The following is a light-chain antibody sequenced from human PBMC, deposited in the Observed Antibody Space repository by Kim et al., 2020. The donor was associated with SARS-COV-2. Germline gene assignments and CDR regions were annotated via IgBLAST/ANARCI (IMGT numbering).Light chain of an antibody. J-gene: IGLJ2*01. CDR1: GLRSYY. Sequence: VALGKKVRITCQGDGLRSYYATWYQQKPGQAPILVIYGKNNRPSGIPDRFSGSSSGNTASLTITGTQAGDEADYYCNSRDSNDNVVFGGGTQLTVL. CDR3: NSRDSNDNVV. V-gene: IGLV3-19*01. CDR2: GKN.